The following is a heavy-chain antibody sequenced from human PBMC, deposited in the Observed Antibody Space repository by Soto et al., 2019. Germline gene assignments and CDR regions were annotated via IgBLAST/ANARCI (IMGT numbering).Heavy chain of an antibody. D-gene: IGHD4-17*01. CDR1: GRSISSNY. Sequence: PSETLSLTCTDPGRSISSNYWSWIRQPPGKGLEWIGYIYYSGSTNYNPSLKSRVTISVDTSKNQFSLKLSSVTAADTAVYYCARTVYGDFDYWGQGTLLTVSS. CDR3: ARTVYGDFDY. J-gene: IGHJ4*02. V-gene: IGHV4-59*01. CDR2: IYYSGST.